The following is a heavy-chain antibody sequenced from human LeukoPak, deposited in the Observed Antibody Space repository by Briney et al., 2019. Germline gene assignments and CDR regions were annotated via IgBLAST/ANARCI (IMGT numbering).Heavy chain of an antibody. CDR2: ISWNSGSI. D-gene: IGHD3-10*01. V-gene: IGHV3-9*01. CDR1: GFTFDDYA. CDR3: AKDRHGSGSYYKDYYGMDV. Sequence: GGSLRLSCAASGFTFDDYAMHWVRHTPGKGLEWVSGISWNSGSIGYADSVKGRFTISRDNAKNSLYLQMNSLRAEDTALYYCAKDRHGSGSYYKDYYGMDVWGQGTTVTVS. J-gene: IGHJ6*02.